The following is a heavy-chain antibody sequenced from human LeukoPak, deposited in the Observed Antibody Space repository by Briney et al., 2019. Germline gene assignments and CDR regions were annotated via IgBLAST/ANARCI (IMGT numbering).Heavy chain of an antibody. CDR1: GFTFSSYA. CDR3: VNPPSSGYYRG. V-gene: IGHV3-64D*06. D-gene: IGHD3-22*01. CDR2: ISSNGGST. Sequence: GGSLRLSCSASGFTFSSYAMHWVRQAPGKGLEYVSAISSNGGSTSYADSVKGRFTISRDNSKNTLYLQMSSLRAEDTAVYYCVNPPSSGYYRGWGQGTLVTVSS. J-gene: IGHJ4*02.